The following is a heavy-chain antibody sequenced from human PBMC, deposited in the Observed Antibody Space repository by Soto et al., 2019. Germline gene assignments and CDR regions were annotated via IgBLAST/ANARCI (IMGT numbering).Heavy chain of an antibody. Sequence: SETLSLTCTVSGCSISSYDWSWIRQAPGKGLEWIGYIYYSGSTNYNPSLKSRVTISVETSQNEFSLKLSSVTAADPAVYYCARRYGGSFDYWGQGTLVTVSS. CDR1: GCSISSYD. D-gene: IGHD3-16*01. CDR2: IYYSGST. J-gene: IGHJ4*02. CDR3: ARRYGGSFDY. V-gene: IGHV4-59*01.